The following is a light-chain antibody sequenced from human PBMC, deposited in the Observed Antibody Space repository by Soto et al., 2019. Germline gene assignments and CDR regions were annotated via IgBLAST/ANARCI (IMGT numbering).Light chain of an antibody. CDR3: AAWDDSLSGWV. CDR1: SSNIGSNF. Sequence: QSVLTQPPSASGTPGQRVTISCSGSSSNIGSNFVYWYQQFPGTAPKLLIYRNNQRPSGVPVRFSGSKSGTSASLAISGLPSEDEADYYCAAWDDSLSGWVFGGGTQLTVL. J-gene: IGLJ3*02. CDR2: RNN. V-gene: IGLV1-47*01.